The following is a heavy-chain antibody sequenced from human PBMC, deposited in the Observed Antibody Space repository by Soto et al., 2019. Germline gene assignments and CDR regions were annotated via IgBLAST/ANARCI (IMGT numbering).Heavy chain of an antibody. Sequence: PSETLSLTCAVYGGFLSESYWTWIRQPPGKGLEWIGEINHVGGTNYNPSLKSRVTMSVDTSQNQFSLRLISVTAADTAMYFCVRIRYQLPSSVLWCDPWGQGTPVTVSS. CDR2: INHVGGT. CDR3: VRIRYQLPSSVLWCDP. D-gene: IGHD3-16*01. V-gene: IGHV4-34*01. CDR1: GGFLSESY. J-gene: IGHJ5*02.